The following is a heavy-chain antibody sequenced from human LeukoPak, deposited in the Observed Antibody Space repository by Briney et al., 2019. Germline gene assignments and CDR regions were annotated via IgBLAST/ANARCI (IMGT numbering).Heavy chain of an antibody. CDR1: GGTFSNYA. V-gene: IGHV1-69*06. D-gene: IGHD3-16*01. Sequence: ASVKVSCKASGGTFSNYAISWVRQAPGQGLEWMGGIIPIFGTANYAQKFRGRVTITADKSTRTAYMELSSLRSEDTAVYYCARETSQKGAHYMDVWGKGTTVTISS. CDR3: ARETSQKGAHYMDV. CDR2: IIPIFGTA. J-gene: IGHJ6*03.